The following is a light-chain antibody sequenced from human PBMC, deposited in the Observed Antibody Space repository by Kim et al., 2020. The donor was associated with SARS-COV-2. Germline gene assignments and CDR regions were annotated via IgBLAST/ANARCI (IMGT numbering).Light chain of an antibody. Sequence: MGTTSCTGSSSNIGAGYDVHWYQQLPGTAPKLLIYGNSKRPSGVPDRFSGSKSGTSASLAITGLQAEDEADYYCQSYDSSLSGYVFGTGTKVTVL. CDR2: GNS. CDR3: QSYDSSLSGYV. CDR1: SSNIGAGYD. V-gene: IGLV1-40*01. J-gene: IGLJ1*01.